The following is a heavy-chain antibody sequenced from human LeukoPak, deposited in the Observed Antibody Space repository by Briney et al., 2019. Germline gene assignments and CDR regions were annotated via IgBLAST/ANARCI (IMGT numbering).Heavy chain of an antibody. CDR1: GGSISSYY. J-gene: IGHJ4*02. Sequence: SETLSLTCTVSGGSISSYYWNWIRQPPGKGLEWIGYIYYSGSTNYNPSLKSRVTISGDTSKNQFSLKLSSVTAADTAVYYCARGGYSYGEEFSFDHWGQGTLVTVSS. V-gene: IGHV4-59*01. D-gene: IGHD5-18*01. CDR3: ARGGYSYGEEFSFDH. CDR2: IYYSGST.